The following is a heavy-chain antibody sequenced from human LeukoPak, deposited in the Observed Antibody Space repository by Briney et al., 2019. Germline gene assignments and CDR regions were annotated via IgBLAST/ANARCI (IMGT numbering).Heavy chain of an antibody. CDR2: TYPGDSET. CDR3: ARRGSYYDRDDAFGI. D-gene: IGHD3-10*01. CDR1: GYSFTNYW. Sequence: GESLKISCKGSGYSFTNYWIGWVRQMPGKGLEWMGITYPGDSETRYSPSFQGQVAISVDKSISTAYLQWSSLKASDTAMYYCARRGSYYDRDDAFGIWGPGTMVTVSS. V-gene: IGHV5-51*01. J-gene: IGHJ3*02.